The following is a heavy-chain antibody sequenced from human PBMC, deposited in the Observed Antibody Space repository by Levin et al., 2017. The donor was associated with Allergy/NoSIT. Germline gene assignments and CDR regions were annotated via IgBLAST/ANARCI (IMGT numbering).Heavy chain of an antibody. CDR1: GYTFSNYW. V-gene: IGHV5-51*01. CDR2: IYPGDSQT. J-gene: IGHJ3*01. D-gene: IGHD3-3*01. Sequence: GESLKISCQGSGYTFSNYWLAWVRQRPGKGLDWMGIIYPGDSQTVYSPSFEGLVTISADKSIDTIYLQWARLRASDHAIYYCARRGPDFLPSVTYPKPHALDVWGQGTVVSVSS. CDR3: ARRGPDFLPSVTYPKPHALDV.